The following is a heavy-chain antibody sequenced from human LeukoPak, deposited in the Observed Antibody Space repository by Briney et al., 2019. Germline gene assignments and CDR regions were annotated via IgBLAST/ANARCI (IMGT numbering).Heavy chain of an antibody. Sequence: GGSLRLSCAASGFTFSSYAMSWVRQAPGKGLEWVSAISGSGDSTYYADSVKGRFTISRDNSKNTLYLQMNSLRAEDTAVYYCAKDGVSSGDIDYWGQGTLVTVSS. D-gene: IGHD3-22*01. CDR3: AKDGVSSGDIDY. CDR2: ISGSGDST. CDR1: GFTFSSYA. J-gene: IGHJ4*02. V-gene: IGHV3-23*01.